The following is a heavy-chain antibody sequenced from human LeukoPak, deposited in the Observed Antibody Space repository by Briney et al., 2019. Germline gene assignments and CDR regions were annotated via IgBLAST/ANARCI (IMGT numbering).Heavy chain of an antibody. CDR3: ARPATVTTSFWYFDL. D-gene: IGHD4-17*01. CDR2: IFYSGST. J-gene: IGHJ2*01. Sequence: SEALSLTCTISGGSISTSSYYWGWIRQPPGKGLEWIGSIFYSGSTYYNPSLKSRVTISVDTSKNQFSLNLSSVTAADTAVYYCARPATVTTSFWYFDLWGRGTLVTVSS. CDR1: GGSISTSSYY. V-gene: IGHV4-39*01.